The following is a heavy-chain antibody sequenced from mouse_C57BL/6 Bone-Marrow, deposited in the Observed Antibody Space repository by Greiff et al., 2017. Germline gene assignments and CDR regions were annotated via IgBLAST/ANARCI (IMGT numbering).Heavy chain of an antibody. Sequence: VQLQQSGAELARPGASVKLSCKASGYTFTSYGISWVKQITGQGLEWIGEIYPRSGNTYYNEKFKGKATLTADKSSSTAYMELRSLTSEDSAVYFCARSNPYAMDYWGQGTSVTVSS. CDR1: GYTFTSYG. D-gene: IGHD2-5*01. J-gene: IGHJ4*01. CDR2: IYPRSGNT. V-gene: IGHV1-81*01. CDR3: ARSNPYAMDY.